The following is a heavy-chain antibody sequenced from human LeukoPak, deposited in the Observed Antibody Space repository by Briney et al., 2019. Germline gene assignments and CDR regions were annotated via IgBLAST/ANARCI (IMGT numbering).Heavy chain of an antibody. D-gene: IGHD3-10*01. J-gene: IGHJ4*02. CDR2: LNDRWGST. Sequence: GGYLRLSFAVFGITLRNYGMSWVRQAPGKGLEWVAGLNDRWGSTNYADSVKGRFTVSRDNPKNTLYLQMNSLRAEDTAVYFCAKRGVVIRAVIIVGFHKEAYYFDYWGQGALVTVSS. CDR3: AKRGVVIRAVIIVGFHKEAYYFDY. CDR1: GITLRNYG. V-gene: IGHV3-23*01.